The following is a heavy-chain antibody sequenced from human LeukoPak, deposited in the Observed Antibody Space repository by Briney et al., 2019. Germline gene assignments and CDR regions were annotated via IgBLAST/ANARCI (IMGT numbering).Heavy chain of an antibody. V-gene: IGHV1-18*01. CDR1: GYTFTSYG. CDR2: ISAYNGNT. CDR3: ARGTTAMDYYYYYGMDV. Sequence: ASVKVSCKASGYTFTSYGISWVRQAPGQGLEWMGWISAYNGNTNYAQKLQGRVTMTTDTSTSTAYMELRSLRSEDTAVYYCARGTTAMDYYYYYGMDVWGQGTTVTVSS. J-gene: IGHJ6*02. D-gene: IGHD5-18*01.